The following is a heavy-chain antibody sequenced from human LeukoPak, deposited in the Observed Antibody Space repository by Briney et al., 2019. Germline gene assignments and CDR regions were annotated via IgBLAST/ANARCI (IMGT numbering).Heavy chain of an antibody. D-gene: IGHD3/OR15-3a*01. CDR1: GGSISSSSNSY. CDR3: ARQTGSGLFILP. V-gene: IGHV4-39*01. Sequence: SETLSLTCTVSGGSISSSSNSYWGWIRQPPGKGLEWIGSIYYSGNTYYNASLKSQVSISIDTSKNQFSLKLTSVTAADTAVYYCARQTGSGLFILPGGQGTLVTVSS. J-gene: IGHJ4*02. CDR2: IYYSGNT.